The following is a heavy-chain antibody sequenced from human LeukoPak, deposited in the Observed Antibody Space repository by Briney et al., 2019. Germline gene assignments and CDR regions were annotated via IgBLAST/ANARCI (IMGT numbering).Heavy chain of an antibody. J-gene: IGHJ6*03. CDR3: ARETSQKGAHYMDV. CDR2: INHSGST. Sequence: SSETLSLTCAVYGGSFSGYYWSWIRQPPGKGLEWIGEINHSGSTNYNPSLKSRVTISVDTSKNQFSLKLSSVTAADTAVYYCARETSQKGAHYMDVWGKGTTVTISS. V-gene: IGHV4-34*01. CDR1: GGSFSGYY. D-gene: IGHD3-16*01.